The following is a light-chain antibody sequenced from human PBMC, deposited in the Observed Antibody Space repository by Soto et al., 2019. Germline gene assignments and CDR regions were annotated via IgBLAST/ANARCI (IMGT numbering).Light chain of an antibody. CDR1: QSVSSY. CDR3: QQYNNWPIT. Sequence: EILFPQSPATRSLSPGERATLSCRASQSVSSYLAWYQQKPGQAPRLLIYDASNRATGIPARFSGSGSGTDFTLTISSLEPEDFAVYYCQQYNNWPITFGQGTRLEI. J-gene: IGKJ5*01. V-gene: IGKV3-11*01. CDR2: DAS.